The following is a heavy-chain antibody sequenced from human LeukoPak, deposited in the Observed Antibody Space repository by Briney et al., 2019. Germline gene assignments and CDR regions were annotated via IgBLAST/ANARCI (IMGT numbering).Heavy chain of an antibody. CDR2: IHYSGST. V-gene: IGHV4-59*02. CDR1: GDSVSSYY. D-gene: IGHD3-10*01. J-gene: IGHJ4*02. Sequence: SETLSLTCTVSGDSVSSYYWSWIRQPPGKGLEWIGYIHYSGSTNYNPSLKSRVTISVDTSRNQFSLKLSSVTAADTAVYYCARGRLGGSGSYYNVLDYWGQGTLVTVSS. CDR3: ARGRLGGSGSYYNVLDY.